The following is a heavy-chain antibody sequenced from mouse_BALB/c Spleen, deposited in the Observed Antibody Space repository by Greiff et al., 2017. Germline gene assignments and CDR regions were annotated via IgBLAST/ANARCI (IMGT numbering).Heavy chain of an antibody. CDR2: ISSGGGNT. D-gene: IGHD1-1*01. Sequence: EVQRVESGGGLVKPGGSLKLSCAASGFTFSSYTMSWVRQTPEKRLEWVATISSGGGNTYYPDSVKGRFTISRDNAKNNLYLQMSSLRSEDTALYYCARFNYYGSSWYFDVWGAGTTVTVSS. CDR1: GFTFSSYT. V-gene: IGHV5-9*03. J-gene: IGHJ1*01. CDR3: ARFNYYGSSWYFDV.